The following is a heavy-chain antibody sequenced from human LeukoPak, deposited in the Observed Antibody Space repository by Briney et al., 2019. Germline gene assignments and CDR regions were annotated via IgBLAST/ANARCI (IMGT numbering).Heavy chain of an antibody. CDR1: GGSFSGYY. V-gene: IGHV4-34*01. D-gene: IGHD3-10*01. Sequence: PSETLSLTCAVYGGSFSGYYWSWIRQPPGKGLEWIGEINHSGSTNYNPCLKSRVTISVDTSKNQFSLKPSSVSAADTAVYYCASLSSGSFDYWGQGTLVTVSS. CDR2: INHSGST. CDR3: ASLSSGSFDY. J-gene: IGHJ4*02.